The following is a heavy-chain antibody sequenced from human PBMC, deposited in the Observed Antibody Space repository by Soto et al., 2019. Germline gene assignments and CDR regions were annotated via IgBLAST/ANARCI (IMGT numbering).Heavy chain of an antibody. CDR2: IYPGDSDT. V-gene: IGHV5-51*01. J-gene: IGHJ6*02. Sequence: PGESLKISCKASGYSFATNWIGWVRQMPGKGLEWMGIIYPGDSDTRYSPSFQGQVTISADKSISTAYLQWSSLKASDTAMYYCARTSAAGKYYYGMDVWGQGTTVTVSS. CDR3: ARTSAAGKYYYGMDV. CDR1: GYSFATNW. D-gene: IGHD6-13*01.